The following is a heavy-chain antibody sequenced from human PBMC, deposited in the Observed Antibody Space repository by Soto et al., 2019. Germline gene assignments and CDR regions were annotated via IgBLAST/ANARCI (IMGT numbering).Heavy chain of an antibody. Sequence: SETLSLTCAVYGGSFSGYYWSWIRQPPGKGLEWIGEINHRGSTNYNPALKSRILISIDTSKNQFSLRLTSVTAADTAVYYCARDAPGVAPYWGQGTLVTVAS. J-gene: IGHJ4*02. CDR3: ARDAPGVAPY. D-gene: IGHD2-15*01. V-gene: IGHV4-34*01. CDR2: INHRGST. CDR1: GGSFSGYY.